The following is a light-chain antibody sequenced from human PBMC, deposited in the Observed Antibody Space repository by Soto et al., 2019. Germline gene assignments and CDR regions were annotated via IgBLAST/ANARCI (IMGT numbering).Light chain of an antibody. J-gene: IGKJ4*01. Sequence: DIGLTQSPGTLSLPLGERGTLSCRASRSIRSNYVAWYQRKPGQPPRLLIHGASSRATGTPDRFSGSGSGTDFTLTISRLEAEDSAVYYCQQYASSPCTFGGGTKVEI. CDR1: RSIRSNY. CDR3: QQYASSPCT. V-gene: IGKV3-20*01. CDR2: GAS.